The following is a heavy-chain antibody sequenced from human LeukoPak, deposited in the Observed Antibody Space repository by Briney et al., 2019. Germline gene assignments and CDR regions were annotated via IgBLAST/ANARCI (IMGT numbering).Heavy chain of an antibody. CDR1: GFTFSSYG. CDR2: ISYDGSNK. D-gene: IGHD2-21*02. CDR3: AKDLFNEAYCGGDCLYYCDY. V-gene: IGHV3-30*18. J-gene: IGHJ4*02. Sequence: LTGGSLRLSCAASGFTFSSYGMHWVSLAAGKGLEWVTVISYDGSNKYYADSVKGRFTNSRDNSKYTLYLQMNSLRAEDTAVYYCAKDLFNEAYCGGDCLYYCDYWGQGTLVTDSS.